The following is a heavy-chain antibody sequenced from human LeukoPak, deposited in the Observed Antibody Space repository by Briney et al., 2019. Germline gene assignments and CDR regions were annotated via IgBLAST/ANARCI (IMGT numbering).Heavy chain of an antibody. Sequence: GGSLRLSCAASGFTFGGYWMSWVRQVPGKGLEWVANIKQDGSEKHYVDSVKGRFTISRDNTQKSLFLQVNSLRVEDTAVYYCARGPGGTYAGTHWFDPRGQGTLVTVSS. D-gene: IGHD1-1*01. CDR3: ARGPGGTYAGTHWFDP. CDR1: GFTFGGYW. CDR2: IKQDGSEK. J-gene: IGHJ5*02. V-gene: IGHV3-7*03.